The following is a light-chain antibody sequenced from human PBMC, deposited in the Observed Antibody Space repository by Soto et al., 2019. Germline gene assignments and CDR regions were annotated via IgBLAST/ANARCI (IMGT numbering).Light chain of an antibody. V-gene: IGLV2-14*03. Sequence: QSALTQPASVSGSPGQSITISCTGSGNDVGGYNYVSWYQLHPGKVPQLLIYDVTNRPSGISSRFSGSKSGNSASLTISGLQGCDEADYYCNSYTSSGTLVFGGGTKVTVL. CDR3: NSYTSSGTLV. CDR2: DVT. J-gene: IGLJ3*02. CDR1: GNDVGGYNY.